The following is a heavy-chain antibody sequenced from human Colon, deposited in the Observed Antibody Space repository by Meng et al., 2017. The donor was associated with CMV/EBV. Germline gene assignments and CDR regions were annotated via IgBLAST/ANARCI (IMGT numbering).Heavy chain of an antibody. Sequence: GRRQEPGPGLVRPSGTPSLTCTGSGGSIVTYNGSWIRQPAGEGLEWLGRISTNRNTAYNPSLNSRATIWLDTSNNQFSLKLTSVTAADTAVYYCVRGGYSGTQTGGVQEYWGQGTLVTVSS. J-gene: IGHJ4*02. CDR1: GGSIVTYN. D-gene: IGHD5-12*01. CDR3: VRGGYSGTQTGGVQEY. V-gene: IGHV4-4*07. CDR2: ISTNRNT.